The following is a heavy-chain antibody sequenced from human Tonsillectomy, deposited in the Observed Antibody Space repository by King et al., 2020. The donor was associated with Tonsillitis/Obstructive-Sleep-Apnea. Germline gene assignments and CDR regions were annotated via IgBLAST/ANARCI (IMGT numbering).Heavy chain of an antibody. CDR2: IDEHGSEK. CDR3: TLGDY. CDR1: GFTFHRYW. V-gene: IGHV3-7*02. D-gene: IGHD3-3*02. Sequence: EVQLVESGGGLVQPGGSLRLSCATSGFTFHRYWMSWVRQAPGKGLEWGANIDEHGSEKNYADYVKGRFTFSRDNATTSLFLQMNSLRVEDSALYYCTLGDYWGQGTLVTVSS. J-gene: IGHJ4*02.